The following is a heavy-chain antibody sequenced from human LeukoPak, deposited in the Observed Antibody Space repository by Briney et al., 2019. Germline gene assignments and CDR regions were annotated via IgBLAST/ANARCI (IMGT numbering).Heavy chain of an antibody. J-gene: IGHJ4*02. Sequence: KASETLSLTCTVSGGSISSYYWSWLRQPPGKGLEWIGYIYYSGSTNYNPSLKSRVTISVDTSKNQFSLKLSSVTAADTAVYYCAREQSSGYLYYFDYWGQGTLVTVSS. CDR1: GGSISSYY. V-gene: IGHV4-59*01. CDR3: AREQSSGYLYYFDY. D-gene: IGHD3-22*01. CDR2: IYYSGST.